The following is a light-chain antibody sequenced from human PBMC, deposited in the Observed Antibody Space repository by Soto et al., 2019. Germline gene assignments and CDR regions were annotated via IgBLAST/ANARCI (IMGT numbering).Light chain of an antibody. V-gene: IGKV3-15*01. CDR3: QHYNNWPFT. CDR2: GAA. Sequence: EIVMTQSPATLSVSPGERATLYCRASQSVSSNLAWYQQKPGQAPTLLIYGAAARATGIPARFSGSGSGTEFTLTICSLQSEDFAVYYCQHYNNWPFTFGQGTKLEI. J-gene: IGKJ2*01. CDR1: QSVSSN.